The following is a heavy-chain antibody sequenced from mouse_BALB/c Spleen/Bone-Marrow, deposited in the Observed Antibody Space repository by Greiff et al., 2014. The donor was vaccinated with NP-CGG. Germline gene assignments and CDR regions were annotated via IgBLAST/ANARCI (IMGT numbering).Heavy chain of an antibody. V-gene: IGHV14-3*02. CDR3: ASYYYGSAWFAY. D-gene: IGHD1-1*01. CDR2: IDPANGNT. Sequence: EVQLQQSGAELVKPGASVKLSCTASGFNIKDTYMHWVKQRPEQGLEWIGRIDPANGNTKYDPKFQGKATITADTSSNTAYLQLSSLTSYDTAVYYCASYYYGSAWFAYWGQGTLVTVSA. J-gene: IGHJ3*01. CDR1: GFNIKDTY.